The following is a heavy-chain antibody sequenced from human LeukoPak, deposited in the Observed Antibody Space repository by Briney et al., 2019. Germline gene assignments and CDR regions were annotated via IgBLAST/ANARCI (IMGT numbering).Heavy chain of an antibody. CDR1: GFTFDDYT. Sequence: GGSLRLSCAASGFTFDDYTMHWVRQAPGKGLEWVSLISWNGDTTYYADSVKARFIISRDNAKNTVYLQMNSLRAEDTAVYYCARGAVAGNFAYWGQGTLVTVSS. D-gene: IGHD6-19*01. CDR2: ISWNGDTT. V-gene: IGHV3-43*01. CDR3: ARGAVAGNFAY. J-gene: IGHJ4*02.